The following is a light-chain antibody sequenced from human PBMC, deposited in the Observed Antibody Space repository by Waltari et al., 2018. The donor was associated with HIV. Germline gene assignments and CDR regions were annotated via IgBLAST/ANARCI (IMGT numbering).Light chain of an antibody. CDR3: QSYDNSLGVV. CDR1: SSYIGAPYD. Sequence: QSVLTQPPSVSGAPGQRVTISCTGGSSYIGAPYDVHWYQQFPGTAPKLLIYGSTNRPSGVPDRFSGSKSGTSASLAITGLQAEDEADYYCQSYDNSLGVVFGGGTKLTVL. CDR2: GST. V-gene: IGLV1-40*01. J-gene: IGLJ2*01.